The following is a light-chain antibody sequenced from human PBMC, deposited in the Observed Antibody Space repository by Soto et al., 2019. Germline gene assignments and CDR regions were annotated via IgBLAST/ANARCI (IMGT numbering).Light chain of an antibody. V-gene: IGKV3-15*01. CDR2: GAS. CDR1: QSVSGN. CDR3: TQYNNWPPIT. J-gene: IGKJ5*01. Sequence: EIVMTQSPATLSVSPGERATLSCRASQSVSGNLAWYQQKPGQAPRLLIYGASTRATGMPARFSGSGSGTEFTLTISSLQSEDFAVYYCTQYNNWPPITFGQGTRLEIK.